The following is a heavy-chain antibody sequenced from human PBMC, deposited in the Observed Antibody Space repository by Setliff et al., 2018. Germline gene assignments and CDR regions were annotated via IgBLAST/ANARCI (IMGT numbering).Heavy chain of an antibody. CDR2: IKQDESEK. J-gene: IGHJ3*02. D-gene: IGHD6-25*01. Sequence: HPGGSLRLSCAASGFTFTNYWINWVRQAPGKGLEWVANIKQDESEKHYVGSVKGRFTISRDNARNTVYLQMNSLGVDDTAVYYCARDWGAAGSTNAFDIWGQGTMVTVSS. V-gene: IGHV3-7*01. CDR3: ARDWGAAGSTNAFDI. CDR1: GFTFTNYW.